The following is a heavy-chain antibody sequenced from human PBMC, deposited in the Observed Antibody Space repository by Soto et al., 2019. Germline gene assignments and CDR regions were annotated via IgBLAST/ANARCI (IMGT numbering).Heavy chain of an antibody. CDR1: GFTFTSSA. D-gene: IGHD6-19*01. CDR3: AAGSVEQWLVRDY. Sequence: SVKVSCKASGFTFTSSAVQWVRQARGQRLEWIGWIVVGSGNTNYAQKFQERVTITRDMSTSTAYMELSSLRSEDTAVYYCAAGSVEQWLVRDYWGQGTLVTVSS. V-gene: IGHV1-58*01. J-gene: IGHJ4*02. CDR2: IVVGSGNT.